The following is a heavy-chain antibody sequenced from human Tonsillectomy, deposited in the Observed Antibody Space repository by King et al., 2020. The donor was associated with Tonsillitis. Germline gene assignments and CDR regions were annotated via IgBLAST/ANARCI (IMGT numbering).Heavy chain of an antibody. CDR3: AKEFLGYCSSSSCYARYGMDV. J-gene: IGHJ6*02. CDR1: GFSFSSHG. Sequence: QVQLVESGGGVVQPGRSLRLSCAVSGFSFSSHGMHWVRQAPGKGLEWVAVISYDGSNEYYADSVKGRFTISRDNSKNTLYLQMNSLRAEDTAVYYCAKEFLGYCSSSSCYARYGMDVWGQGTTVTVSS. D-gene: IGHD2-2*03. V-gene: IGHV3-30*18. CDR2: ISYDGSNE.